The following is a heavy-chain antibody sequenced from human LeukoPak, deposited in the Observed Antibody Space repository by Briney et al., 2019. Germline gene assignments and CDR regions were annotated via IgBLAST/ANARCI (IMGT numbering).Heavy chain of an antibody. D-gene: IGHD3-22*01. CDR3: ARDQGDYYDSSGYYPLGY. Sequence: GASVKVSCKASGYTLTGYYMHWVRQAPGQGLEWMGWINPNSGGTNYAQKFQGRVTMTRDTSISTAYMELSRLRSDDTAVYYCARDQGDYYDSSGYYPLGYWGQGTLVTVSS. J-gene: IGHJ4*02. V-gene: IGHV1-2*02. CDR2: INPNSGGT. CDR1: GYTLTGYY.